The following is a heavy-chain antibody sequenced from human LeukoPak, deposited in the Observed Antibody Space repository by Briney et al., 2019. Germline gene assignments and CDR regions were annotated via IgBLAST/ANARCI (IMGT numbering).Heavy chain of an antibody. D-gene: IGHD6-13*01. CDR2: IYYSGST. CDR1: GGSISSYY. J-gene: IGHJ4*02. Sequence: SETLSLTCTVSGGSISSYYWSWIRQPPGKGLEWIGYIYYSGSTNYNPSLKSRVTISVDTSKNQFSLKLSSATAADTAVYYCARFGAAAGVDYWGQGTLVTVSS. CDR3: ARFGAAAGVDY. V-gene: IGHV4-59*08.